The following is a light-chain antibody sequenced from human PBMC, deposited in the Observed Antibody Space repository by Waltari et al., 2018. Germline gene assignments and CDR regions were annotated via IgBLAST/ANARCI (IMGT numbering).Light chain of an antibody. V-gene: IGKV1-9*01. CDR2: AAS. CDR1: QGISSY. J-gene: IGKJ2*01. Sequence: DIQLTQSPSFLSASVGDRVTITCRASQGISSYLAWYQQKPGKAPKLLIYAASTLQSGVPSRFSSSGSGTEFTLTISSLQPEDFATYYCQQLNSYPLFGQGTKLEIK. CDR3: QQLNSYPL.